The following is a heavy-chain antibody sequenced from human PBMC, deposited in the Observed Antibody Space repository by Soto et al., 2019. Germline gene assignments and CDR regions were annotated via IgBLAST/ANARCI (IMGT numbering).Heavy chain of an antibody. CDR1: GGSFSGYY. D-gene: IGHD3-10*01. CDR2: IYYSGST. J-gene: IGHJ5*02. CDR3: ARQEITMVRAFNWFDP. V-gene: IGHV4-34*01. Sequence: SETLSLTCAVYGGSFSGYYWSWIRQPPGKGLEWIGSIYYSGSTYYNPSLKSRVTISVDTSKNQFSLKLTSVTAADTAVYYCARQEITMVRAFNWFDPWGQGTLVTVSS.